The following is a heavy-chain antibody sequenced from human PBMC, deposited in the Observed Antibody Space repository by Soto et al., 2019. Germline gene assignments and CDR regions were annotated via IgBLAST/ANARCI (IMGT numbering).Heavy chain of an antibody. CDR3: AREKVGTTFFDN. CDR1: GFAISGGYY. D-gene: IGHD1-1*01. CDR2: IYPSVSS. V-gene: IGHV4-38-2*02. J-gene: IGHJ4*02. Sequence: SETLSLTCSVSGFAISGGYYWSWVRQPPGKGLEWIGSIYPSVSSYHNPSLATRLRLSIDTSKNQFTLDLTSVTAADTALYFCAREKVGTTFFDNWGQGIQVTVSS.